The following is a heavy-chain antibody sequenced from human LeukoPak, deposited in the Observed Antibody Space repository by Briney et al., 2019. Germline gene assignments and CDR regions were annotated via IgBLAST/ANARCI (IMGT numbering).Heavy chain of an antibody. CDR3: ARETRYYVSDY. V-gene: IGHV3-74*01. D-gene: IGHD3-10*02. CDR2: INSDGSST. CDR1: GFTFSSYW. J-gene: IGHJ4*02. Sequence: GSLRLSCAASGFTFSSYWMHWVRQAPGKGLVWVSRINSDGSSTSYADSVKGRFTISRDNAKNTLYLQMNSPRAEDTAVYYCARETRYYVSDYWGQGTLVTVSS.